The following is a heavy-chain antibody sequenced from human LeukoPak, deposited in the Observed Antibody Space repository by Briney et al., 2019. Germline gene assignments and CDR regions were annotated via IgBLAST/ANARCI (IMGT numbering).Heavy chain of an antibody. J-gene: IGHJ4*02. CDR3: AKIAPWGAVTTTDGFDY. Sequence: GGSLRLSCAASGFSFSNYAMSWVLQAPGKGLEWVSSISQSGAATYYAESVKGRFTISRDNSKNTLYLQLNSLGAEDAAVYYCAKIAPWGAVTTTDGFDYWGQGTLVTVSS. V-gene: IGHV3-23*01. CDR1: GFSFSNYA. CDR2: ISQSGAAT. D-gene: IGHD4-17*01.